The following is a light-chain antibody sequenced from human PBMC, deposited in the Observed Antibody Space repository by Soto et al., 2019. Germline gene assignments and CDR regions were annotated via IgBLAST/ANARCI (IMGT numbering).Light chain of an antibody. CDR1: SSDVGANNY. V-gene: IGLV2-8*01. CDR3: SSYAGTNRV. CDR2: EVT. J-gene: IGLJ1*01. Sequence: QSALTQPPSASGSHGQSVTISCTGTSSDVGANNYVSWYQQHPGKAPKLMIYEVTKRPSGVPDRFSGSKSGNTASLTVSGLQAEDEADYYCSSYAGTNRVFGTGTKVTVL.